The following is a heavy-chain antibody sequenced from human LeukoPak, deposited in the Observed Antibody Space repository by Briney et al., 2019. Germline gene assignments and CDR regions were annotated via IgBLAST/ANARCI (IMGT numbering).Heavy chain of an antibody. Sequence: GGSLRLSCAASGFTLSSYVMSWVRQAPGKGLEWVSAISGSGGGTYYADSVKGRFTISRDNSKNTLYLQASSLRVEDTAVYYCARRGAAGTYYFDYWGQGTLVTVSS. V-gene: IGHV3-23*01. CDR3: ARRGAAGTYYFDY. D-gene: IGHD6-13*01. CDR2: ISGSGGGT. J-gene: IGHJ4*02. CDR1: GFTLSSYV.